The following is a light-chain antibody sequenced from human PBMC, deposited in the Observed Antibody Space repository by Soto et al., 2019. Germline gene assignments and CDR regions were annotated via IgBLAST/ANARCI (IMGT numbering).Light chain of an antibody. Sequence: DIQMTQSPSTLSASVGDRVTITCRASQSISSWLAWYQQKPWKAPKLLCYDASSLEIGFPSRFSGSGSGTEFTLTISSLQPDDFATYYCHQYNIYWPTFGGGTNVAIK. CDR1: QSISSW. CDR2: DAS. CDR3: HQYNIYWPT. V-gene: IGKV1-5*01. J-gene: IGKJ4*01.